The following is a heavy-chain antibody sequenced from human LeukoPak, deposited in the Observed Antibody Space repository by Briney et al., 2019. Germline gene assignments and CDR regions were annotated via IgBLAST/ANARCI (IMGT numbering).Heavy chain of an antibody. D-gene: IGHD4-17*01. V-gene: IGHV1-2*06. CDR3: AREIDYGDYVRYFGY. J-gene: IGHJ4*02. CDR1: GYTFTSYD. CDR2: INPNSGGT. Sequence: GASVKVSCKASGYTFTSYDINWVRQATGQGLEWMGRINPNSGGTNYAQKFQGRVTMTRDTSISTAYMELSRLRSDDTAVYYCAREIDYGDYVRYFGYWGQGTLVTVSS.